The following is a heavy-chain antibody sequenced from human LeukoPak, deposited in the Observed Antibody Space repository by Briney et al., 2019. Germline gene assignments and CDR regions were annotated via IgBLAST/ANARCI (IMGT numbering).Heavy chain of an antibody. V-gene: IGHV1-69*05. CDR2: IIPIFGTA. CDR3: ARGGPAAAAYYYYYMDV. D-gene: IGHD2-2*01. Sequence: ASVKVSCKASGGTFSSYAISWVRQAPGQGLEWMGGIIPIFGTANYAQKFQGRVTITTDESTSTAYMELSSLRSEDTAVYYCARGGPAAAAYYYYYMDVWGKGTTVTGSS. CDR1: GGTFSSYA. J-gene: IGHJ6*03.